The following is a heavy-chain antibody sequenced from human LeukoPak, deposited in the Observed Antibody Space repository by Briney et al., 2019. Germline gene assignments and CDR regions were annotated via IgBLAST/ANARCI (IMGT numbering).Heavy chain of an antibody. V-gene: IGHV1-18*01. D-gene: IGHD2-2*01. Sequence: ASVKVSCKASGYTLTSYGISWVRQAPGQGLEWMGWISAYNGNTNYAQKLQGRVTMTTDTSTSTAYMELRSLRSDDTAVYYCARSSPLGYCSSTSCYGLVVSWGAFDIWGQGTMVTVSS. CDR3: ARSSPLGYCSSTSCYGLVVSWGAFDI. CDR2: ISAYNGNT. CDR1: GYTLTSYG. J-gene: IGHJ3*02.